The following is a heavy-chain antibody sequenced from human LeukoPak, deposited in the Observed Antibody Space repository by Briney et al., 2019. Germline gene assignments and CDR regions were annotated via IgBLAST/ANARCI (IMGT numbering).Heavy chain of an antibody. Sequence: PGGSLRLPCAASGFTFSRYSTNCAPQAPGKGPERVSSISSSSSYIYYADLVKGRFTISRDNAKNSLYLQMNSPRAEYTAVYYCARSPTLGSGSAYYYYGMDVWGQGTTVTVSS. D-gene: IGHD3-10*01. CDR2: ISSSSSYI. J-gene: IGHJ6*02. CDR1: GFTFSRYS. V-gene: IGHV3-21*01. CDR3: ARSPTLGSGSAYYYYGMDV.